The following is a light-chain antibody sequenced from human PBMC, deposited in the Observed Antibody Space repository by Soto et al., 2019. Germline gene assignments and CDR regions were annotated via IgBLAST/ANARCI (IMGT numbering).Light chain of an antibody. J-gene: IGKJ1*01. CDR2: AAS. Sequence: DIQMTQSPSSLSASVEDRVTIPSRASQSIGNYLNWYKQKPGKAPKLLMYAASSLQSGVPSRFSGSGSGTDFTLTISSLQPEDFATYYCQQSYSTPRTFGQGTKVEIK. CDR3: QQSYSTPRT. V-gene: IGKV1-39*01. CDR1: QSIGNY.